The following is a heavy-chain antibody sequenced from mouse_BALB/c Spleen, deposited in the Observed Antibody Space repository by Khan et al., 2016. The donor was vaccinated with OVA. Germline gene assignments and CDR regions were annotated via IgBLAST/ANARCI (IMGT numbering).Heavy chain of an antibody. D-gene: IGHD3-3*01. Sequence: EVQLQESGPGLVKPSQSLSLTCTVTGYSITSDYAWNWIRQFPGNKLELMGFISYSGNTNYKPSLKSRFSISRDTSKNQFFLHLNSVTTEDTATYYCERVYGGDIDYWGQGTTLTVSS. CDR3: ERVYGGDIDY. CDR1: GYSITSDYA. J-gene: IGHJ2*01. V-gene: IGHV3-2*02. CDR2: ISYSGNT.